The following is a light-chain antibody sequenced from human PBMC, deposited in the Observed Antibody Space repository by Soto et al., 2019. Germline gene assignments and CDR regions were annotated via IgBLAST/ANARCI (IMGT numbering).Light chain of an antibody. CDR1: QGISKW. CDR3: QQANSFPIT. V-gene: IGKV1-12*01. Sequence: DIQMTQSPSSVSASVGDRVTITCRASQGISKWLAWYQQKPGKAPKFLIYAAPTLQSGVPSRFSGSGSGTDFALTISSLQPEDFATYYCQQANSFPITFGQGTRLEIK. J-gene: IGKJ5*01. CDR2: AAP.